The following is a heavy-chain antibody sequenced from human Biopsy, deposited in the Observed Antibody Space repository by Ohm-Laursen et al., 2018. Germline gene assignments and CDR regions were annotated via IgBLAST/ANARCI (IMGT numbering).Heavy chain of an antibody. J-gene: IGHJ4*02. CDR1: GYTFTGYH. Sequence: ATVKISCNASGYTFTGYHVHWVRQAPGQGLEWMGWISAYNGNTNYAQKLQGRVTMTTDTSTSTAYMELRSLRSDDTAVYYCARCSTPYYDFWSGYQPTYYFDYWGQGTLVTVSS. D-gene: IGHD3-3*01. CDR2: ISAYNGNT. V-gene: IGHV1-18*04. CDR3: ARCSTPYYDFWSGYQPTYYFDY.